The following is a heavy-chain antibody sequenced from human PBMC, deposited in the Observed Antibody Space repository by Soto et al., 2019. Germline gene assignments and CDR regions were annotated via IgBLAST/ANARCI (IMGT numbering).Heavy chain of an antibody. CDR3: ARDSEYQLLSFDY. V-gene: IGHV3-7*01. Sequence: GGSLRLSCAASGFTFSSYWMSWVRQAPGKGREWVANIKQDGSEKYYVDSVKGRFTISRDNAKNSLYLQMNSLRAEDTAVYYCARDSEYQLLSFDYWGQGTLVTVSS. CDR2: IKQDGSEK. D-gene: IGHD2-2*01. CDR1: GFTFSSYW. J-gene: IGHJ4*02.